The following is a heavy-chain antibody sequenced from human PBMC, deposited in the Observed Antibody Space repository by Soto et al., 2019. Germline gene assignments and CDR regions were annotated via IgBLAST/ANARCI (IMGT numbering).Heavy chain of an antibody. V-gene: IGHV3-33*01. Sequence: QVHLVASGGGVVQPGRSLRLSCAASRFTFNNYGMHWVRQAPGKGMEWVAVIWYDGSNQYYADSVKGRFTISRDNSKNTLYLQMNSLRVEDTAVYYCVRDGFGFDYWGQGTLVTVSA. D-gene: IGHD3-16*01. CDR3: VRDGFGFDY. J-gene: IGHJ4*02. CDR1: RFTFNNYG. CDR2: IWYDGSNQ.